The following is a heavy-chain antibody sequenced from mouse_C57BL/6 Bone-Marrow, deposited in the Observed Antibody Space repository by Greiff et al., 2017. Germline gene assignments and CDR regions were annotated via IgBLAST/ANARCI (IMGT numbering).Heavy chain of an antibody. J-gene: IGHJ2*01. CDR3: AGIYYDYDVGYYFDY. Sequence: QVQLQQSGAELVKPGASVKVSCKASGYTFTSYWMHWVKQRPGQGLELIGRIHPSDSDTNYNQKFKGKATLTVDKSSSTAYMQLSSLTSEDSAVYYCAGIYYDYDVGYYFDYWGQGTTLTVSS. D-gene: IGHD2-4*01. V-gene: IGHV1-74*01. CDR1: GYTFTSYW. CDR2: IHPSDSDT.